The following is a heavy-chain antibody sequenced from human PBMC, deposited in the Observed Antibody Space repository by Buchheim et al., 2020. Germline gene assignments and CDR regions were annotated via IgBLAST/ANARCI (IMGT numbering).Heavy chain of an antibody. CDR1: GFTFSSYW. J-gene: IGHJ6*02. V-gene: IGHV3-74*01. Sequence: EVQLVESGGGLVQPGGSLRLSCAASGFTFSSYWMHWVRQAPGKGLVWVSRINSDGSSTSYADSVKGRFTISRDNAKNTLYLQMNSLRAEDTAVYYCARSGWFGDPYNLNYYYGMDVWGQGTT. CDR2: INSDGSST. CDR3: ARSGWFGDPYNLNYYYGMDV. D-gene: IGHD3-10*01.